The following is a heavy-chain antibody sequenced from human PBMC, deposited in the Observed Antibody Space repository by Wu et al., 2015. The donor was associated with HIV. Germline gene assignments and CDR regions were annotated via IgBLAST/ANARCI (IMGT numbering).Heavy chain of an antibody. J-gene: IGHJ4*02. V-gene: IGHV1-69*13. CDR3: AGGGGRTSMDPFDY. CDR1: GGTFSSYA. CDR2: LIPMYGTA. D-gene: IGHD5-18*01. Sequence: QVHLLQSGAEVKKPGSSVRVSCKVSGGTFSSYALSWVRQAPGQGLEWMGRLIPMYGTANYAQKFQGRVTTTADESTSTAYMDVNTLRSEDTAVYFCAGGGGRTSMDPFDYWGQGTLVTVSS.